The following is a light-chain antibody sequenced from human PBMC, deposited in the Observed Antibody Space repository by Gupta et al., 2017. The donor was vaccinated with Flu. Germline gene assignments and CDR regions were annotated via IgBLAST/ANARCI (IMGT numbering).Light chain of an antibody. Sequence: GHTARITCGGNNIGSKTVHWYQQKAGQDPVVVVYDDSDRPSGSPEGFSGSNSGNKATLTISRVEAGDEADDYCQVWDSSSDREVFGGGTKLTVL. J-gene: IGLJ3*02. CDR3: QVWDSSSDREV. CDR1: NIGSKT. CDR2: DDS. V-gene: IGLV3-21*02.